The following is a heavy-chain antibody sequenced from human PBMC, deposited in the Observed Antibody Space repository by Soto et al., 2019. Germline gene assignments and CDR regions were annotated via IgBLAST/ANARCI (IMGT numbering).Heavy chain of an antibody. J-gene: IGHJ5*02. D-gene: IGHD2-15*01. Sequence: ASVKVSCKASGYTFTSYAMHWVRQAPGQRLEWMGWINAGNGNTKYSQKFQGRVTITRDTSASTAYMELSSLRSEDTAVYYCARDALDIVVVVAATMGSWFDPWG. CDR2: INAGNGNT. CDR3: ARDALDIVVVVAATMGSWFDP. CDR1: GYTFTSYA. V-gene: IGHV1-3*01.